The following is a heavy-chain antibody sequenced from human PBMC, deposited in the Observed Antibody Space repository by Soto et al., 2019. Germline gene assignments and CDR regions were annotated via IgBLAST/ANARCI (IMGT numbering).Heavy chain of an antibody. CDR2: IDHSGTT. V-gene: IGHV4-34*02. CDR1: VGSFSDYH. J-gene: IGHJ3*02. CDR3: TRGTWVPCAFDI. Sequence: QVQLQQWGAGLLKPSETLSLTCAVYVGSFSDYHWSWIRQPAGKGLEWIVEIDHSGTTNYNPCLTSRLSMSVDASKNQFSLILGSVTAADTAIYYCTRGTWVPCAFDIWGQGTLVSVSS. D-gene: IGHD1-26*01.